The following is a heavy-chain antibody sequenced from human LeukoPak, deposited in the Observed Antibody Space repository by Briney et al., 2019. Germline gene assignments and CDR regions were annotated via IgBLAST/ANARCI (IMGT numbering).Heavy chain of an antibody. V-gene: IGHV4-34*01. CDR2: INHSGST. J-gene: IGHJ6*02. CDR3: ARGRGVPAAPGYYYYYYGMDV. Sequence: SETLSLTCAVYGGSFSGYYWSWIRQPPGKGLEWIGEINHSGSTNYNPSLKSRVTISVDTSKNQFSLKLSSVTAADTAVYYCARGRGVPAAPGYYYYYYGMDVWGQGTTVTVSS. CDR1: GGSFSGYY. D-gene: IGHD2-2*01.